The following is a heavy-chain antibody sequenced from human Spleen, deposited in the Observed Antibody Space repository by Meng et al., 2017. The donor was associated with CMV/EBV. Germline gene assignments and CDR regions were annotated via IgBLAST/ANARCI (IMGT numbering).Heavy chain of an antibody. V-gene: IGHV1-8*03. CDR3: ARVYYDSSGYYYFDY. Sequence: SGYTFTSYDINWVRQATGRGLEWMGWMNPNSSNTGYAQKFQGRVTITRNTSISTAYMELSSLRSEDTAVYYCARVYYDSSGYYYFDYWGQGTLVTVSS. J-gene: IGHJ4*02. D-gene: IGHD3-22*01. CDR1: GYTFTSYD. CDR2: MNPNSSNT.